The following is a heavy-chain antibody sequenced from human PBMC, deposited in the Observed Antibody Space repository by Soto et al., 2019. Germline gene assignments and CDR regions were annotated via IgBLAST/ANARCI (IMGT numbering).Heavy chain of an antibody. V-gene: IGHV4-59*08. J-gene: IGHJ2*01. D-gene: IGHD2-15*01. CDR3: VRHATDRHGNAEDWYFDL. CDR2: MYNSEDT. CDR1: AASISSYY. Sequence: QVQLQESGPGLVRPSETLSLTCTVSAASISSYYWTWIRQPPGKGLEWIGHMYNSEDTKYNPSLKSRFTMSVDTSKNQFSLKLRSVTAADTAIYYCVRHATDRHGNAEDWYFDLWGRGTLVTVSS.